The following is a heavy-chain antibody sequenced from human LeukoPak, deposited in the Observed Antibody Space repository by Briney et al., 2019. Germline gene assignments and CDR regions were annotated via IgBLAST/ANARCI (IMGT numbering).Heavy chain of an antibody. J-gene: IGHJ4*02. Sequence: GGSLRLSCVVSGITFSTYTMNWVRQAPGKGLEWVSSIGPSGTNTHYADSVKGRFTISRDNAGNSLFLQMNSLRAEDTAVYYCARAIASGNFDYWGQGTLVTVSS. V-gene: IGHV3-21*01. CDR1: GITFSTYT. CDR3: ARAIASGNFDY. CDR2: IGPSGTNT.